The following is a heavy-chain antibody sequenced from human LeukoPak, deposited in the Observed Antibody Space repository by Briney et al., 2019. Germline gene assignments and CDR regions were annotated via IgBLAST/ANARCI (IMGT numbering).Heavy chain of an antibody. J-gene: IGHJ4*02. CDR3: ARDLGIAAAPFDY. CDR2: IKQDGSEK. CDR1: GFTFSSYW. Sequence: GGSLRLSCAASGFTFSSYWMSWVRRAPGKGLEWVANIKQDGSEKYYVDSVKGRFTISRDNAKNSLYLQMNSLRAEDTAVYYCARDLGIAAAPFDYWGQGTLVTVSS. D-gene: IGHD6-13*01. V-gene: IGHV3-7*01.